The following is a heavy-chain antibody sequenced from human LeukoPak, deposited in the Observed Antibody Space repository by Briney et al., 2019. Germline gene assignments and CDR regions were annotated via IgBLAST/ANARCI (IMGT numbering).Heavy chain of an antibody. D-gene: IGHD3-9*01. J-gene: IGHJ6*03. CDR3: ARHWDRGYYDILTGPDYYYYMDV. CDR2: IIPIFGTA. Sequence: GASVKVSCKASGGTFSSYAISWVRQAPGQGLEWMGGIIPIFGTANYAQKFQGRVTITTDESTSTAYMELSSLRSEDTAVYYCARHWDRGYYDILTGPDYYYYMDVWGKGTTVTVSS. CDR1: GGTFSSYA. V-gene: IGHV1-69*05.